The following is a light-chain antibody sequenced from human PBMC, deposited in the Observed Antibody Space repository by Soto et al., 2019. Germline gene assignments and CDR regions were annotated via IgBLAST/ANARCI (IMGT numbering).Light chain of an antibody. CDR3: QQYNNWPPET. Sequence: EIVLTQSPGTLSLSPGERATLSCRASQSVSDTYLAWYQQKSGQAPRLLIYGASTRATGIPARFSGSGSGTEFTLTISSLQSEDFAVYYCQQYNNWPPETFGQGTKVEIK. V-gene: IGKV3-15*01. CDR1: QSVSDTY. CDR2: GAS. J-gene: IGKJ1*01.